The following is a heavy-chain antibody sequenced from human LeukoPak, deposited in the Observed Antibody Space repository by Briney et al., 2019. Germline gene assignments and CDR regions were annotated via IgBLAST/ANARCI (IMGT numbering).Heavy chain of an antibody. V-gene: IGHV4-39*01. Sequence: PSETLSLTCTVSGGSISSSSYYWGWIRQPPGKGLEWIGSIYYSGSTYYNPSLKSRVTISVDTSKNQFSLKLSSVTAADTAVYYCASGSGYSGTFDYWGQRTLVTVSS. CDR2: IYYSGST. CDR1: GGSISSSSYY. D-gene: IGHD3-22*01. J-gene: IGHJ4*02. CDR3: ASGSGYSGTFDY.